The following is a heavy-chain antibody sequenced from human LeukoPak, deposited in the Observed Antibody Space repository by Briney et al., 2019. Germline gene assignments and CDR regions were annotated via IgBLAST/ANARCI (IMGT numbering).Heavy chain of an antibody. CDR3: ARHLVGVKDHTPPQDAFDI. CDR2: INYSGRI. CDR1: GGSISSTYFY. Sequence: PSETLSLTCTVSGGSISSTYFYWGWIRQPPGKGLEWIGSINYSGRIYYNPSLKSRVTISVDTSKNQFSLRLSSVTAADTAVYYCARHLVGVKDHTPPQDAFDIWGQGTMVTVSS. D-gene: IGHD1-26*01. V-gene: IGHV4-39*01. J-gene: IGHJ3*02.